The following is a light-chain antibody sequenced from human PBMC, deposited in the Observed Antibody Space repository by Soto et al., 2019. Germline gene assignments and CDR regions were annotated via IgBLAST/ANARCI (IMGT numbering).Light chain of an antibody. CDR1: SSDVGGYDY. CDR2: EVT. CDR3: TSYTSSSTQV. V-gene: IGLV2-14*01. J-gene: IGLJ1*01. Sequence: ALTQPASVSGSPGQSITISCTGTSSDVGGYDYVSWYQQHPGTAPRLIIFEVTNRPSGVSNHFSGSKSGNTASLTISGLQAEDEADYYCTSYTSSSTQVFGTGTKVTVL.